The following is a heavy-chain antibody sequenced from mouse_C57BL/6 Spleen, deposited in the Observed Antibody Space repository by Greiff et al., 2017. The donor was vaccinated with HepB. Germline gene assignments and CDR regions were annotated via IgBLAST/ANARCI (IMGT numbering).Heavy chain of an antibody. Sequence: QVQLQQSGPELVKPGASVKISCKASGYAFSSSWMNWVKQRPGKGLEWIGRIYTGDGDTNYNGKFKGTATLTADKSSSTDYMQLSSLTSEDSAVYFCARGGSSGYFDYWGQGTTLTVSS. CDR1: GYAFSSSW. V-gene: IGHV1-82*01. J-gene: IGHJ2*01. CDR3: ARGGSSGYFDY. D-gene: IGHD3-2*02. CDR2: IYTGDGDT.